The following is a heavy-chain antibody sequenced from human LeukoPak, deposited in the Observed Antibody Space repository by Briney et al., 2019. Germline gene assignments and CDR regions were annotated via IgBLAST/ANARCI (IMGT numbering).Heavy chain of an antibody. J-gene: IGHJ4*02. D-gene: IGHD2-2*01. CDR1: GYTFYGYY. CDR2: INPNSGGT. Sequence: ASVRVSHKASGYTFYGYYIHWVRQAPGQGLEWMGWINPNSGGTNYAQKFQGRVTMTRDTSISTAYMELSRLRSDDTAVYYCSRELYARGHQTGGDYWGQGTLVTVSS. V-gene: IGHV1-2*02. CDR3: SRELYARGHQTGGDY.